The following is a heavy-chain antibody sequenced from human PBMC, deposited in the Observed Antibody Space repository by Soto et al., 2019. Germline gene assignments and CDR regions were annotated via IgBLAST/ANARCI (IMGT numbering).Heavy chain of an antibody. CDR2: ISAYNGNK. J-gene: IGHJ6*02. Sequence: GASVKVYCTTAGYTCSIYGINWVRQEPGHGLEWMGWISAYNGNKKYAQKVEGRVTMTTDTSTTTAYMELRSLRSDDTAVYYCSRSYDEYGMDVWGQGTTVRVSS. CDR1: GYTCSIYG. V-gene: IGHV1-18*01. D-gene: IGHD5-12*01. CDR3: SRSYDEYGMDV.